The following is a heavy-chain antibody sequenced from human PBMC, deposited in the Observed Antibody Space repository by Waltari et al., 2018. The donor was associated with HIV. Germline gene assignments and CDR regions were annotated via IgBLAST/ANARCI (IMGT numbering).Heavy chain of an antibody. Sequence: QLQLQQSGTGLVKPSETLSLICTVSGGSISTSGYYWGRIRQPPGKGVEWIGSIYYSGITYYNPSLKSRVTISADTSRNQFSLWLSSVTAADTAVYYCARRPYCSSASCYPSDARGAFDIWGQGTMVTVSS. D-gene: IGHD2-15*01. V-gene: IGHV4-39*01. CDR1: GGSISTSGYY. CDR2: IYYSGIT. CDR3: ARRPYCSSASCYPSDARGAFDI. J-gene: IGHJ3*02.